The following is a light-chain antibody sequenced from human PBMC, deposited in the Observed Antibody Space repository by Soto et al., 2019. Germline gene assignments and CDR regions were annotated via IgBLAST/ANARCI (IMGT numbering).Light chain of an antibody. J-gene: IGKJ5*01. CDR3: QQYYDWPLT. Sequence: EIVMTQSPATLSVSPGERATVSCRASQSIGGYLAWYQQKPGQAPRLLIYGASTRATGIPARFGGSGSGTEFTLTISSLQSVDFAVYYCQQYYDWPLTFGQGTRLEIK. CDR2: GAS. CDR1: QSIGGY. V-gene: IGKV3-15*01.